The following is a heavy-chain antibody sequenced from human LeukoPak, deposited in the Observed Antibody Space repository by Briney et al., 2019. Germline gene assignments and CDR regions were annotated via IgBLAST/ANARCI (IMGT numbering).Heavy chain of an antibody. CDR3: AKVGAGPGSYTHFDY. D-gene: IGHD3-10*01. Sequence: GGSLRLSCADSQSTFNSYVMTWVRQAPGKGLEWVSGISGSGGSTYYADSVKGRFTISRDNSKNTVYLQMNSLRAEDTAVYYCAKVGAGPGSYTHFDYWGQGTLVTVSS. CDR1: QSTFNSYV. V-gene: IGHV3-23*01. CDR2: ISGSGGST. J-gene: IGHJ4*02.